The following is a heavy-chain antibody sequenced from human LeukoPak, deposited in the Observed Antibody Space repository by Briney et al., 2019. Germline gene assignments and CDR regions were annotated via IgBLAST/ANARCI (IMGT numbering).Heavy chain of an antibody. J-gene: IGHJ6*03. CDR3: AKDIGYCSSTSCYYYYMDV. CDR2: ISWDGGST. D-gene: IGHD2-2*01. V-gene: IGHV3-43D*03. CDR1: GFTFDDYV. Sequence: PGGSLRLSCAASGFTFDDYVMHWVRQAPGKGLEWVSLISWDGGSTYYADSVKGRFTISRDNSKNSLYLQMNSLRAEDTALYYCAKDIGYCSSTSCYYYYMDVWGKGTTVTVSS.